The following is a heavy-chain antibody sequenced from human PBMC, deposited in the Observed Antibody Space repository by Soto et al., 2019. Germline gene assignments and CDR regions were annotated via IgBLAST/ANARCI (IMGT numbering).Heavy chain of an antibody. CDR1: GYAFTTYG. V-gene: IGHV1-18*01. Sequence: QGHLVQSGAEVKKPGASVTVSCQGSGYAFTTYGITWVRQAPGQGLEWMGWISAHNGNTNYAQKLQGRVTVTRDTSTSTAYMELRSLRYDDTAVYYCARGRYGEYWGQGALVTVSS. D-gene: IGHD3-10*01. CDR3: ARGRYGEY. J-gene: IGHJ4*02. CDR2: ISAHNGNT.